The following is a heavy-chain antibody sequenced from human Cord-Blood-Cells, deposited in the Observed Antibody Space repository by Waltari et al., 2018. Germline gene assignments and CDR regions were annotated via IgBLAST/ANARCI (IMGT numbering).Heavy chain of an antibody. CDR1: GGSFSGYY. CDR2: INHSGST. V-gene: IGHV4-34*01. Sequence: QVQLQQWGAGLLKPSETLSLTCAVYGGSFSGYYWSWLRQPPGQGLEWIGEINHSGSTNYNPSLKSRVTISVDTSKNQFSLKLSSVTAADTAVYYCARHVYCSSTSCYMDAFDIWGQGTMVTVSS. D-gene: IGHD2-2*02. J-gene: IGHJ3*02. CDR3: ARHVYCSSTSCYMDAFDI.